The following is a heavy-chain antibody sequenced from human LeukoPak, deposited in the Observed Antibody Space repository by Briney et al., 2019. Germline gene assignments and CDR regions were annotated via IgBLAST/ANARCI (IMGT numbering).Heavy chain of an antibody. V-gene: IGHV3-74*01. CDR2: INEDGSTT. CDR1: GFTFSSNW. CDR3: AKDTYYYDSSGQFDY. J-gene: IGHJ4*02. Sequence: PGGSLRLSCAASGFTFSSNWMHWVRQAPGKGLVWVSRINEDGSTTNYADSVKGRFTISRDNAKNSLYLQMNSLRAEDTALYYCAKDTYYYDSSGQFDYWGQGTLVTVSS. D-gene: IGHD3-22*01.